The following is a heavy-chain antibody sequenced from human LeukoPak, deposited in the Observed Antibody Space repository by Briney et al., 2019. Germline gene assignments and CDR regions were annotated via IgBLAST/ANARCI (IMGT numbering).Heavy chain of an antibody. CDR2: IGAGGTFT. CDR3: ARDLTPQAVYYHDSSGVDY. D-gene: IGHD3-22*01. Sequence: PGGSLRLSCTASGFTFSSYAMNWVRQAPGKGLEWVSGIGAGGTFTYYADSVKGRFTISRDNSRNTLYLQMNSLRADDTAVYYCARDLTPQAVYYHDSSGVDYWGQGTLVSVSS. V-gene: IGHV3-23*01. CDR1: GFTFSSYA. J-gene: IGHJ4*02.